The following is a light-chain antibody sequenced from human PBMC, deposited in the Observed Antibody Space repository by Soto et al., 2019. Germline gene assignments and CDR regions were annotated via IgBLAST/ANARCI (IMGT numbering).Light chain of an antibody. CDR1: KLGDKY. CDR2: QDT. V-gene: IGLV3-1*01. CDR3: PAWDSSTAV. Sequence: SYELTQPPSVSVSPGQTASITCSGDKLGDKYACWYQQKPGQSPVVVIYQDTKRPSGIPERFSGSNSWNTATLTLSGTQAMDEADYYCPAWDSSTAVFGGGTKVTVL. J-gene: IGLJ2*01.